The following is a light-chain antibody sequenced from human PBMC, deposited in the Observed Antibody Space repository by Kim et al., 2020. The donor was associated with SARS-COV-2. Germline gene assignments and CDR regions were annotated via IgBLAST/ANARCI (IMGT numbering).Light chain of an antibody. CDR2: GAS. J-gene: IGKJ1*01. CDR3: QQYGSSPWT. CDR1: HSVSSSY. V-gene: IGKV3-20*01. Sequence: YPGERATLSCRASHSVSSSYLAWYQQKPGQAPRLLIYGASSRATGIPDRFSGSGSGTDFTLTISRLEPEDFAVYYCQQYGSSPWTFGQGTKVDIK.